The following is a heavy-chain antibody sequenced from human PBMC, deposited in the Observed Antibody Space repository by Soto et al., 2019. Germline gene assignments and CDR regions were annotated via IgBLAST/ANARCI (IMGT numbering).Heavy chain of an antibody. CDR1: GGSISSGGYS. D-gene: IGHD3-22*01. V-gene: IGHV4-30-2*01. Sequence: QLQLQESGSGLVKPSQTLSLTCAVSGGSISSGGYSWSWIRQPPGKGLEWIGYIYHSGSTYYNPSLKRRVTISVDRSTSQCAPKLGSVTAADTAVYYCAGRGYDPNSGMDVWGQGSTVTVSS. J-gene: IGHJ6*02. CDR2: IYHSGST. CDR3: AGRGYDPNSGMDV.